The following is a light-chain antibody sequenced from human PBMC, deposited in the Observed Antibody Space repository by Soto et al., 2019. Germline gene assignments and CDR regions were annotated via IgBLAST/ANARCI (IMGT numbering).Light chain of an antibody. Sequence: QLVLTQSPSASASLGASVRLTCTLSSGHSSYTIAWHQQQPEKGPRYLMKVNRDGSHSKGDGIPDRFSGSSSGAERYLTISSLQSEDEADYYCQTWGTGMHFFGGGTKVTVL. CDR3: QTWGTGMHF. CDR1: SGHSSYT. CDR2: VNRDGSH. J-gene: IGLJ2*01. V-gene: IGLV4-69*01.